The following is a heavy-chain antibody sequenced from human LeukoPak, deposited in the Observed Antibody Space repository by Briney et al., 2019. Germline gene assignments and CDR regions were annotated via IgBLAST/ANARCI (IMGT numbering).Heavy chain of an antibody. V-gene: IGHV3-21*01. CDR1: TSTFTSYT. CDR2: ISSSSTYI. CDR3: ERPNTQNWHFDL. D-gene: IGHD5-18*01. Sequence: PGGSLRLSCAAATSTFTSYTLYWVRQAPGKGLEWVSSISSSSTYIYYADSVKGRFTISRDNAKNSLYLQMNSLRADDTAVYYCERPNTQNWHFDLWGRGILVTVSS. J-gene: IGHJ2*01.